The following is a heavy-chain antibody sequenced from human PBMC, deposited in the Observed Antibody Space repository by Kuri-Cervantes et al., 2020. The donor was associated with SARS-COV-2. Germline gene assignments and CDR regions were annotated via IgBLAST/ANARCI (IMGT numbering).Heavy chain of an antibody. CDR3: ARGEGVRGLMVMLKRRGVGPLKF. Sequence: ASVKVSCKASGYSFTDYSIHWVRQAPGQGLEWMGRINPNTGGTMYAQRFQGWVTMNRDTSLTTAYMELGRLTSDDTAVYYCARGEGVRGLMVMLKRRGVGPLKFWGQGTLVTVSS. V-gene: IGHV1-2*04. D-gene: IGHD3-10*01. J-gene: IGHJ4*02. CDR1: GYSFTDYS. CDR2: INPNTGGT.